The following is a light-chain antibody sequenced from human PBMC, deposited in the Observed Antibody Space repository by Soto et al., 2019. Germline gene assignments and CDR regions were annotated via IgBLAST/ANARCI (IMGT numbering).Light chain of an antibody. V-gene: IGLV2-23*01. Sequence: QSALTQPASVSGSPGQSITISCTGTSSDVGSYNLVSWYQQHPGKAPKLMIYEGSKRPSGVSNRFSGSKSGNTASLTISGRQDEDEADYYCCSYAGSSTYAVFGGGTQLTVL. CDR3: CSYAGSSTYAV. J-gene: IGLJ7*01. CDR2: EGS. CDR1: SSDVGSYNL.